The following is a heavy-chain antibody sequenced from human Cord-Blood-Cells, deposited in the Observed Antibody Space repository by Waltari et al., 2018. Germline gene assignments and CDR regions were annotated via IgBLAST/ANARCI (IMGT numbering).Heavy chain of an antibody. Sequence: EVQLVESGGGLVQPGGSLRRTCAAPGFPFSSCSINWVRQAPGKGLEWLSSISSSSSYIYYADSVKGRFTISRDNAKNSLYLQMNSLRAEDTAVYYCARDRDAFDIWGQGTMVTVSS. CDR3: ARDRDAFDI. V-gene: IGHV3-21*01. CDR2: ISSSSSYI. CDR1: GFPFSSCS. J-gene: IGHJ3*02.